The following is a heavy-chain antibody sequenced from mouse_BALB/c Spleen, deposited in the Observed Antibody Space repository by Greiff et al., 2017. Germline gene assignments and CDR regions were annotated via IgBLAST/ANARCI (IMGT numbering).Heavy chain of an antibody. CDR1: GFAFSSYD. J-gene: IGHJ3*01. CDR3: ARGSYGSPFAY. D-gene: IGHD1-1*01. CDR2: ISSGGGST. V-gene: IGHV5-12-1*01. Sequence: DVQLVESGGGLVKPGGSLKLSCAASGFAFSSYDMSWVRQTPEKRLEWVAYISSGGGSTYYPDTVKGRFTISRDNAKNTLYLQMSSLKSEDTAMYYCARGSYGSPFAYWGQGTLVTVSA.